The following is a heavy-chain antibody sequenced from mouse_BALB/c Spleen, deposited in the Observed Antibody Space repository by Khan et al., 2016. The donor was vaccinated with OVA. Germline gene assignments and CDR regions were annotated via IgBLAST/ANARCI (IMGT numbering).Heavy chain of an antibody. Sequence: EVKLLESGPGLVKPSQSLSLTCTVTGYSITSGYAWNWIRQFPGNKLEWMGYISYSGVTSYTPSLKSRISITRDKSKNQFFMPLNSVNTEDTATCFCARGNYYGYYFDDWGQGTTLTVSS. CDR2: ISYSGVT. CDR1: GYSITSGYA. J-gene: IGHJ2*01. D-gene: IGHD1-1*01. V-gene: IGHV3-2*02. CDR3: ARGNYYGYYFDD.